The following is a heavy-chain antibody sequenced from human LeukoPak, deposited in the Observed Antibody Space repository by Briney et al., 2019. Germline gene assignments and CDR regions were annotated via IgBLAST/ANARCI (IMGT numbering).Heavy chain of an antibody. CDR1: GFTFSSYE. V-gene: IGHV3-48*03. Sequence: RGSLRLSCAASGFTFSSYEMNWVRQAPGKGLEWVSYISSSGSTIYYADSVKGRFTISRDNAKNSLYLQMNSLRAEDTAVYYCARELAVATTGGDYWGQGTLVTVSS. CDR3: ARELAVATTGGDY. CDR2: ISSSGSTI. J-gene: IGHJ4*02. D-gene: IGHD6-19*01.